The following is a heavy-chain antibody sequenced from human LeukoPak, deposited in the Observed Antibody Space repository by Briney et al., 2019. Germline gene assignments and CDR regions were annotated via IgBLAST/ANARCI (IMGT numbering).Heavy chain of an antibody. Sequence: GGSLRLSCAGSGFALKSYSLSWVRQAPGQGLEWLSSISSTSAYIYYADSVKGRFTISRDNVDNVVYLQMDSLGAEDTAVYYCARVAVSGPTGWFDSWGQGTLVIVSS. V-gene: IGHV3-21*01. J-gene: IGHJ5*01. D-gene: IGHD2-8*02. CDR2: ISSTSAYI. CDR3: ARVAVSGPTGWFDS. CDR1: GFALKSYS.